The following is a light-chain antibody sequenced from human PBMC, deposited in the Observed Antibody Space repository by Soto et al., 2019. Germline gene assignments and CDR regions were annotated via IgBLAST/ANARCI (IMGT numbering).Light chain of an antibody. CDR1: SGSVASNY. Sequence: FMLTQPQFVSESPGKTVTISCTRSSGSVASNYVQWYQQRPGRAPTTVVFEDSQRPSGVPDRFSGSIDRTSNSASLTISALKTEDEADYYCQSSDSSDHVVFGGGTKLTVL. J-gene: IGLJ2*01. V-gene: IGLV6-57*04. CDR2: EDS. CDR3: QSSDSSDHVV.